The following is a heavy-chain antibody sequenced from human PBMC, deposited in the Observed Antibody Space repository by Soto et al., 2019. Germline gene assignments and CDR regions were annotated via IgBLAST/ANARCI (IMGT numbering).Heavy chain of an antibody. Sequence: QVQLVQSGAEVKKPGASVKVSCKASGYTFTSYDINWVRQATGQGLEWMGWMNPNSGNTGYAQKFQGRVTMTRNTTRSTAYMALSSLRSGDTSGYSGARERTGTTSMDVWGQGTTVTVSS. D-gene: IGHD1-1*01. CDR3: ARERTGTTSMDV. CDR1: GYTFTSYD. CDR2: MNPNSGNT. J-gene: IGHJ6*02. V-gene: IGHV1-8*01.